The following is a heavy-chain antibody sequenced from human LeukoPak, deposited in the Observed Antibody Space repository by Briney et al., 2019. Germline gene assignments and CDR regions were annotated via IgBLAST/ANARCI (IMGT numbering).Heavy chain of an antibody. CDR3: AKGLKQWGDASDI. CDR2: ISGSGGST. Sequence: GGSLRLSCAASGFTFSIYAMSWVRQAPGKVLEWVSAISGSGGSTYYADSVKGRFTVSRDNSKNTLYLQMNSLRAEDTAVYYCAKGLKQWGDASDIWGQGTMVTVSS. J-gene: IGHJ3*02. D-gene: IGHD6-19*01. V-gene: IGHV3-23*01. CDR1: GFTFSIYA.